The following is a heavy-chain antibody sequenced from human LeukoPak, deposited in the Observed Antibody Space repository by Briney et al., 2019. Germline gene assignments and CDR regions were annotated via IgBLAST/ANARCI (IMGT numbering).Heavy chain of an antibody. CDR1: GFTVSSNY. Sequence: GGSLRLSCAASGFTVSSNYMSWVRQAPGKGLEWVSVIYSGGSTYYADSVKGRFTISRDNSKNTLYLQMNSLRAEDTAVYYCARDLPSIVVVPADMYYYGMDVWGQGTTVTVSS. D-gene: IGHD2-2*01. V-gene: IGHV3-53*01. CDR3: ARDLPSIVVVPADMYYYGMDV. CDR2: IYSGGST. J-gene: IGHJ6*02.